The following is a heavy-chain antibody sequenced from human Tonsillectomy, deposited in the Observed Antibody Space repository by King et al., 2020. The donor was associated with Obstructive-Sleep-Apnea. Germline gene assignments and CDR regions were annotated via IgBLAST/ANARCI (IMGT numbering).Heavy chain of an antibody. D-gene: IGHD4-23*01. Sequence: VQLVESGGGVVQPGRSLRLSCAACGFTFSSYALHGVRQSPGRGLEWVAHITYDGSSEYYAASVKGRLTITRDNSKNTLYLQMNSLRVEYTAVFYCARGYGGNSASFDYWGQGTLVTVSS. J-gene: IGHJ4*02. V-gene: IGHV3-30*04. CDR3: ARGYGGNSASFDY. CDR1: GFTFSSYA. CDR2: ITYDGSSE.